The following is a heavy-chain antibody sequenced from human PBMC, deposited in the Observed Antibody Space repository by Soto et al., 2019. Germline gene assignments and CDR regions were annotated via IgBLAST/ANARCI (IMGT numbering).Heavy chain of an antibody. CDR1: GGTFSNYP. J-gene: IGHJ4*02. CDR2: IIPIFGTT. CDR3: ARPRTVATTKGYDY. Sequence: EASVKVSCKASGGTFSNYPISWVRQAPGQGLEWMGAIIPIFGTTNYAQNFQDRVTITADESASTAYMELSSLTSADTALYYCARPRTVATTKGYDYWGQGTLVTVSS. D-gene: IGHD1-1*01. V-gene: IGHV1-69*13.